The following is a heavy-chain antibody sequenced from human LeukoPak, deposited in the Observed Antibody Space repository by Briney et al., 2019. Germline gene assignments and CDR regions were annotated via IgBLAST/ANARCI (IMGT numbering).Heavy chain of an antibody. J-gene: IGHJ4*02. D-gene: IGHD6-13*01. CDR2: IIPIFGTA. CDR3: ARHLFGSSSWYVFDY. CDR1: GGTFSSYA. Sequence: ASVKVSCKASGGTFSSYAISWVRQAPGQGLEWMGGIIPIFGTANYAQKFQGRVTITADKSTSTAYMELSSLRSEDTAVYYCARHLFGSSSWYVFDYWGQGTLVTVSS. V-gene: IGHV1-69*06.